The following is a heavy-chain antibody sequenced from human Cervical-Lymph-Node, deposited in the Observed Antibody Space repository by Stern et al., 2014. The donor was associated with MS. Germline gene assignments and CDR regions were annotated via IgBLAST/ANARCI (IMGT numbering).Heavy chain of an antibody. Sequence: QVQLQESGPGLVKPSQTLSLICAVSGGSIASSTGGYFWSWIRQPPGKGLEWIGFIYYSGSTHYNPSLKRRTTISVDTSKNQVSLRLTSMTAADTAVYYCARVAYCGGDCSAFDSWGQGTLVTVSS. V-gene: IGHV4-31*11. J-gene: IGHJ4*02. CDR3: ARVAYCGGDCSAFDS. CDR1: GGSIASSTGGYF. D-gene: IGHD2-21*02. CDR2: IYYSGST.